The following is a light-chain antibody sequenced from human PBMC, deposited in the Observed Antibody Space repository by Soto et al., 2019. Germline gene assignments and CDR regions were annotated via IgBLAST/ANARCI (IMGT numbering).Light chain of an antibody. CDR1: SSDVGSSNG. V-gene: IGLV2-18*02. CDR3: SSYTSSSTYV. J-gene: IGLJ1*01. CDR2: DVS. Sequence: QSLLTQPPPLSGSPGESVAISCPGTSSDVGSSNGVSWYQQPPGTAPKLMIYDVSNRPSGVPDRFSGSKSGNTASLTISGLQAEDEADYYCSSYTSSSTYVFGSGTKVTVL.